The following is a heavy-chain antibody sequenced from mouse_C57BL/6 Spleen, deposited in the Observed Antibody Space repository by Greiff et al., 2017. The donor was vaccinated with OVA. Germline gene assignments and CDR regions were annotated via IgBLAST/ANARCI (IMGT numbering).Heavy chain of an antibody. CDR1: GFTFSDYG. CDR3: ARGNYYGSMDY. CDR2: ISSGSSTI. Sequence: EVQRVESGGGLVKPGGSLKLSCAASGFTFSDYGMHWVRQAPEKGLEWVAYISSGSSTIYYADTVKGRFTISRDNAKNTLFLQMTSLRSEDTAMYYCARGNYYGSMDYWGQGTSVTVSS. D-gene: IGHD1-1*01. V-gene: IGHV5-17*01. J-gene: IGHJ4*01.